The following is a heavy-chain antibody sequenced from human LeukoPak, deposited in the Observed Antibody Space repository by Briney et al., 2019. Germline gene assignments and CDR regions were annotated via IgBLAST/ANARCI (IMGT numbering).Heavy chain of an antibody. D-gene: IGHD3-10*01. CDR3: ARDHRPDYGSGSYFDY. CDR1: GFTFSDYY. V-gene: IGHV3-11*06. J-gene: IGHJ4*02. CDR2: ISSSSSCT. Sequence: GGSLRLSCAASGFTFSDYYMSWIRQAPGKGLEWVSYISSSSSCTNYADSVKGRFTISRDNAKNSLYLQMNSLRAEDTAVYYCARDHRPDYGSGSYFDYWGQGTLVTVSS.